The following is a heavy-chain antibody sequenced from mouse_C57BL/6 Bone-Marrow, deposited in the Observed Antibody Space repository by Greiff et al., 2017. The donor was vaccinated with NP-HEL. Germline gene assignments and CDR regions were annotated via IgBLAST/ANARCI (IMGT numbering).Heavy chain of an antibody. Sequence: VQLKQSGTVLARPGASVKMSCKTSGYTFTSYWMHWVKQRPGQGLEWIGAIYPGNSDTSYNQKFKGKAKLTAVTSASTAYMELSSLTNEDSAVYYCTKGEDYGYDEFAYWGQGTLVTVSA. D-gene: IGHD2-2*01. V-gene: IGHV1-5*01. J-gene: IGHJ3*01. CDR1: GYTFTSYW. CDR2: IYPGNSDT. CDR3: TKGEDYGYDEFAY.